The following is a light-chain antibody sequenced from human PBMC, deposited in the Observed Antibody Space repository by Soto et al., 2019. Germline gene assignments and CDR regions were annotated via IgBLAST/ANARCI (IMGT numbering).Light chain of an antibody. CDR1: QSVTSN. V-gene: IGKV3-15*01. J-gene: IGKJ1*01. CDR3: QQYNNWARWT. CDR2: GES. Sequence: EIVMTQSPATLSVSPGERATLSCRASQSVTSNLAWYQQKPGQAPRLLICGESTRASGGPARFSGSGAGTEFTLSIRCLLSEDVGVDFCQQYNNWARWTWGQGTRVHIE.